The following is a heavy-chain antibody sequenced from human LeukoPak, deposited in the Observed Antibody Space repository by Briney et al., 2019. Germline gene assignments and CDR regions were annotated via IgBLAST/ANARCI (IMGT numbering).Heavy chain of an antibody. D-gene: IGHD1-26*01. CDR3: ARDGGVGAARFRY. CDR1: GFTFSIYG. CDR2: IWYDGSNK. V-gene: IGHV3-33*01. Sequence: GRSLRLSCAASGFTFSIYGMHSVRQAPGKGLEWVAVIWYDGSNKYYADSVKGRFTISRDNSKNTLYLQMNSLRAEDTAVYYCARDGGVGAARFRYWGQGTLVTVSS. J-gene: IGHJ4*02.